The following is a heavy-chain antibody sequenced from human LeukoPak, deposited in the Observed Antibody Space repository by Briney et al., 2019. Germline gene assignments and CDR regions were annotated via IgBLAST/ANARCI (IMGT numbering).Heavy chain of an antibody. CDR3: AKTTVTSEEYFYYYMDV. J-gene: IGHJ6*03. D-gene: IGHD4-17*01. V-gene: IGHV1-18*01. CDR1: GFTFTSYG. Sequence: ASVKVFCKASGFTFTSYGITWVRQAPGQGLEWMGWIITYNGNTHYAQKLQGRVTLTTDTSTNTAYMELRGLRSDDTAVYYCAKTTVTSEEYFYYYMDVWGKGATVTVSS. CDR2: IITYNGNT.